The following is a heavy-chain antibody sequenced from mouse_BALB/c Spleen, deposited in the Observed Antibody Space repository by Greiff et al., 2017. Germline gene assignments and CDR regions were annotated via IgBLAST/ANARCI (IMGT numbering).Heavy chain of an antibody. J-gene: IGHJ4*01. CDR1: GFNIKDTY. Sequence: VQLQQSGAELVKPGASVKLSCTASGFNIKDTYMHWVKQRPEQGLEWIGRIDPANGNTKYDPKFQGKATITADTSSNTAYLQRSSLTSEDTAVYYCARWDYDEGAMDYWGQGTSVTVSS. CDR2: IDPANGNT. V-gene: IGHV14-3*02. D-gene: IGHD2-4*01. CDR3: ARWDYDEGAMDY.